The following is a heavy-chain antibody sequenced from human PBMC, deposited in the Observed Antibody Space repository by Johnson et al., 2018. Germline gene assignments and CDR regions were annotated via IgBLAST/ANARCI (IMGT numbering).Heavy chain of an antibody. CDR1: GFTFSSYA. Sequence: VQLVESGGGVVQPGRSLRLSCAASGFTFSSYAMHWVRQAPGKGLEWVAVISYDVSSKYYADSVKGRFTISRDNSKNTVYLQMESLRDEDTAVYYCAKVGAHYYYYIDVWGKGTTVTVAS. D-gene: IGHD3-10*01. J-gene: IGHJ6*03. CDR2: ISYDVSSK. CDR3: AKVGAHYYYYIDV. V-gene: IGHV3-30*04.